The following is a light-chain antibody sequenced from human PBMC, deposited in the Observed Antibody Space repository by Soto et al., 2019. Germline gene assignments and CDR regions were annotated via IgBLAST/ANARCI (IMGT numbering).Light chain of an antibody. CDR3: QQYVSWT. CDR1: QTISSNY. J-gene: IGKJ1*01. Sequence: EIVLTQSPGTLSVSPGERATLSCRASQTISSNYLAWYQQKPGQAPRLLIYGTSSRATGIPDRFSGSGSGTDFTLTISRLEPEDSAIDYCQQYVSWTFGQGTKVEIE. V-gene: IGKV3-20*01. CDR2: GTS.